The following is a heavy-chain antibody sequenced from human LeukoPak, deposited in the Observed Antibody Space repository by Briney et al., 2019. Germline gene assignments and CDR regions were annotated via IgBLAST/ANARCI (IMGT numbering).Heavy chain of an antibody. CDR2: INPNSGGT. Sequence: ASVKISCKASGYTFTGYYMHWVRQAPGQGLEWMGWINPNSGGTNYAQKFQGWVTMTRDTSISTAYMELSRLRSDDTAVYYCARGGTSYYYDSSGSGWFDPWCQGTLVTVSS. CDR1: GYTFTGYY. J-gene: IGHJ5*02. V-gene: IGHV1-2*04. D-gene: IGHD3-22*01. CDR3: ARGGTSYYYDSSGSGWFDP.